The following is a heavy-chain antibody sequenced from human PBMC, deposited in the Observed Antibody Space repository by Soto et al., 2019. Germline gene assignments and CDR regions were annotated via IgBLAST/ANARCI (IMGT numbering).Heavy chain of an antibody. V-gene: IGHV1-2*02. Sequence: HVQLVQSGTEVKKPGASVRVSCMVSGYPFTTYYIHWVRQAPGQGLEWMAWIDPRSGGTVYEQKFQGRVTMARDTSISTVYMDLSGLTSVDTALYYCAPDDYGIFAYWGQGSVVTVSS. CDR3: APDDYGIFAY. D-gene: IGHD3-10*01. J-gene: IGHJ4*02. CDR1: GYPFTTYY. CDR2: IDPRSGGT.